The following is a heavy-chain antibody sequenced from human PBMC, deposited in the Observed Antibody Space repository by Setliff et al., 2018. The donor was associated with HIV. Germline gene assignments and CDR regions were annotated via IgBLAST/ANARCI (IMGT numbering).Heavy chain of an antibody. V-gene: IGHV3-7*01. D-gene: IGHD1-1*01. CDR2: IMQDGSEK. CDR1: GFTFSSHW. CDR3: ARTSTTTGATLNWFERGGFDY. Sequence: GGSLRLSCAASGFTFSSHWMAWVRQAPGKGLEWVANIMQDGSEKFYVDSVMGRFTISRDNAENSLYLQMNSLRVEDTAVYYCARTSTTTGATLNWFERGGFDYWGQGTLVTVSS. J-gene: IGHJ4*02.